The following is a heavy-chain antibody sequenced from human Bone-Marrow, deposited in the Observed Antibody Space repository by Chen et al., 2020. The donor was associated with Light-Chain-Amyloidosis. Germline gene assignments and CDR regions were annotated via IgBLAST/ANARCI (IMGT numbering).Heavy chain of an antibody. D-gene: IGHD5-12*01. V-gene: IGHV5-51*01. CDR3: ARRRDGYNFDY. CDR2: IYPDDSDA. J-gene: IGHJ4*02. Sequence: EVQLEQSGPEVKKPGASLKISCKGSGYTFPNYWIGWVRQMPGKGLEWMGVIYPDDSDARYSPSFEGQVTISADKSITTAYLQWRSLKASDTAMYYCARRRDGYNFDYWVQGTLVTVSS. CDR1: GYTFPNYW.